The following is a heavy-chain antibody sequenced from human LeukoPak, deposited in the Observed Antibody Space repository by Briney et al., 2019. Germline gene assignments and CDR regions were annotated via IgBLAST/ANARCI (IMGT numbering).Heavy chain of an antibody. D-gene: IGHD3-10*01. CDR3: ASYGSGSYYNPNAFDI. CDR2: IYHSGST. V-gene: IGHV4-30-2*01. CDR1: GGSISSGGYS. J-gene: IGHJ3*02. Sequence: SQTLSLTCAVSGGSISSGGYSWSWIRQPPGKGLEWIGYIYHSGSTYYNPSLKSRVTISVDRSKNQFSLKLSSVTAADTAVYYCASYGSGSYYNPNAFDIWGQGTMVTVSS.